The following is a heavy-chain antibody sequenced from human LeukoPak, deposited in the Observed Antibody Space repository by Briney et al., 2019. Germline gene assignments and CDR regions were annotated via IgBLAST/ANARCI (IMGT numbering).Heavy chain of an antibody. D-gene: IGHD1-14*01. CDR3: AIDRYLAY. J-gene: IGHJ4*02. CDR2: IKQDGSDK. V-gene: IGHV3-7*01. CDR1: GFTLISYW. Sequence: PGGSLRLSCAASGFTLISYWMRWVRQAPGKGLEWVANIKQDGSDKYYVDSVQGRFTISRDNAKNSLYLQMNSLRAEDTAVYYCAIDRYLAYWAQGTLVTVSS.